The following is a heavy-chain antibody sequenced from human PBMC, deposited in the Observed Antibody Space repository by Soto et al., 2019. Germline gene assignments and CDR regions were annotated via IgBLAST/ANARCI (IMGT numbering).Heavy chain of an antibody. J-gene: IGHJ4*02. V-gene: IGHV3-11*01. CDR2: ISTSGNTI. Sequence: QVQLVESRGGLVRPGGSLRLSCAASGFTFTDYYMSWIRQAPGKGLEWVSYISTSGNTIYDADSVKGRFTFSRDNAKNSLYLQMNSLTPEDTAVYYCARNWGPLDSWGQGTLVTVSS. CDR1: GFTFTDYY. D-gene: IGHD7-27*01. CDR3: ARNWGPLDS.